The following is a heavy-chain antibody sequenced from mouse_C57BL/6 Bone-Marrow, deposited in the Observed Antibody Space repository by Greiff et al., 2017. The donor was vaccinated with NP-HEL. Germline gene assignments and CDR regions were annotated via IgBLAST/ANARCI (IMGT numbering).Heavy chain of an antibody. CDR3: ARGSNYVYAMDY. Sequence: EVQVVESGGGLVKPGGSLKLSCAASGFTFSSYAMSWVRQTPEKRLEWVATISDGGSYTYYPDNVKGRFTISRDNAKNNLYLQMSHLKSEDTAMYYCARGSNYVYAMDYWGQGTSVTVSS. D-gene: IGHD2-5*01. J-gene: IGHJ4*01. V-gene: IGHV5-4*01. CDR1: GFTFSSYA. CDR2: ISDGGSYT.